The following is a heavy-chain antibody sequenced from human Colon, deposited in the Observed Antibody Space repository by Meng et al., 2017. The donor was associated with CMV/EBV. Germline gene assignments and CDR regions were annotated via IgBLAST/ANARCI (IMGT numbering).Heavy chain of an antibody. CDR1: GLNFDIYA. Sequence: GGSLRLSCAVSGLNFDIYAMTWVRQAPGKGLEWVSSISSESETTNYADSVKGRFTISRDNSKNTLYLQMNSLRAEDTAVYYCVRDSGYGGGCDYWGQGTLVTVSS. J-gene: IGHJ4*02. V-gene: IGHV3-23*01. CDR3: VRDSGYGGGCDY. CDR2: ISSESETT. D-gene: IGHD5-12*01.